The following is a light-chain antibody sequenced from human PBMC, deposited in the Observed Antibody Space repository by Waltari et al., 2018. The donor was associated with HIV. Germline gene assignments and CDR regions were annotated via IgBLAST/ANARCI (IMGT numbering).Light chain of an antibody. CDR3: QQYESTPVR. CDR1: QGISNS. Sequence: DIQMTQSPSSLSASVGDRVTITCRASQGISNSLAWYQQKPGKAPKLLLYASSRLESGVPSRCSGSGSGTDYTLTISSLQPEDFATYYCQQYESTPVRFGQGTKLEIK. CDR2: ASS. V-gene: IGKV1-NL1*01. J-gene: IGKJ2*01.